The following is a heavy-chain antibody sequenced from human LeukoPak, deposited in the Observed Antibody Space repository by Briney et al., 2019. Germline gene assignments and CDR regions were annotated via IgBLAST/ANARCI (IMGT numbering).Heavy chain of an antibody. CDR3: ARGSIAARPSYFDC. CDR1: GGSFSGYY. D-gene: IGHD6-6*01. J-gene: IGHJ4*02. CDR2: INHSGST. Sequence: SETLSLTCAVYGGSFSGYYWTWIRQPPGKGLEWVGEINHSGSTNYNPSLKSRVTISVDTSKNQFSLKLSSVTAADTAVYYCARGSIAARPSYFDCWGQGTLVTVSS. V-gene: IGHV4-34*01.